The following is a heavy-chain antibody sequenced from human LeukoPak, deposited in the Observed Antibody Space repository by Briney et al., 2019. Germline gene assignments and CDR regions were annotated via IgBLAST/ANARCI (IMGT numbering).Heavy chain of an antibody. D-gene: IGHD5-12*01. CDR1: GGLISISTHY. CDR3: ARSVRRGFNFDY. Sequence: SETLSLTCSVSGGLISISTHYWGWIRQTPGKGLEWIGSVFYSGTTYFNPSFNSRLTISIDTSKNQFSLKLRSVTAADTAVYYCARSVRRGFNFDYWGQGTLVIVSS. CDR2: VFYSGTT. J-gene: IGHJ4*02. V-gene: IGHV4-39*01.